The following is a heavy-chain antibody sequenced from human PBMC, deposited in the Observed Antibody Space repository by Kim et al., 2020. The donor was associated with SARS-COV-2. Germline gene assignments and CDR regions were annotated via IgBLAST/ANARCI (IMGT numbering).Heavy chain of an antibody. V-gene: IGHV3-21*04. D-gene: IGHD3-22*01. CDR2: ISSSSSYI. CDR3: IVVVISGGAYFDY. Sequence: GGSLRLSCAASGFTFSSYSMNWVRQAPGKGLEWVSSISSSSSYIYYADSVKGRFTISRDNAKNSLYLQMNSTRAEDTAVYYCIVVVISGGAYFDYWGQGTLVTVSS. J-gene: IGHJ4*02. CDR1: GFTFSSYS.